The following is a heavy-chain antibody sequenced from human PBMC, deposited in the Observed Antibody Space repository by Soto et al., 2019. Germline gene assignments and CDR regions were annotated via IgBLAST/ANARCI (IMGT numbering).Heavy chain of an antibody. J-gene: IGHJ4*02. D-gene: IGHD2-2*01. Sequence: TSETLSLTCTVSGGSISSYYWSWIRQPPGKGLEWIGYIYYSGSTNYNPSLKSRVTISVDTSKNQFSLKLSSVTAADTAVYYCARLVCSSTSCYAGYWGQGTLVTVS. V-gene: IGHV4-59*08. CDR3: ARLVCSSTSCYAGY. CDR1: GGSISSYY. CDR2: IYYSGST.